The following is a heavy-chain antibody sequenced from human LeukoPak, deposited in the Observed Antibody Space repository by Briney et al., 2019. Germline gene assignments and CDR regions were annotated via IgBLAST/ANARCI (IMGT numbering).Heavy chain of an antibody. CDR2: ISSSSSYI. Sequence: GGSLRLSCAASGFTFSSYSMNWVRQAPGKGLEWVSSISSSSSYIYYADSVKGRFTISRDNAKNSLYLQMNSLRAEDTAVYYCARDPSLRYFDWYFDYWGQGTLVTVSS. D-gene: IGHD3-9*01. J-gene: IGHJ4*02. CDR3: ARDPSLRYFDWYFDY. V-gene: IGHV3-21*01. CDR1: GFTFSSYS.